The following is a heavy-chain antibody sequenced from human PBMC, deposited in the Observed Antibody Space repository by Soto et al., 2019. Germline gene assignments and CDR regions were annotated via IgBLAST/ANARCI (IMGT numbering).Heavy chain of an antibody. CDR2: ISSSSSTI. Sequence: EVQLVESGGGLVQPGGSLRLSCAASGFTFSSYSMNWVRQAPGKGLEWVSYISSSSSTIYYADSVKGRFTISRDNAKNSLYLQMNSLRAEDTAVYYCARPTVVNCCYGMDVWGQGTTVTVSS. CDR1: GFTFSSYS. V-gene: IGHV3-48*01. D-gene: IGHD4-17*01. J-gene: IGHJ6*02. CDR3: ARPTVVNCCYGMDV.